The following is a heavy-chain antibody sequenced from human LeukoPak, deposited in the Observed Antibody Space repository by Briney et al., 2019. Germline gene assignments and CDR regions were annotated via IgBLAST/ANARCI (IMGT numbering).Heavy chain of an antibody. J-gene: IGHJ4*02. CDR2: IYYSGST. CDR3: ARSFGYGSGSYYPFDY. CDR1: GGSISSYY. D-gene: IGHD3-10*01. Sequence: SETLSLTCTVSGGSISSYYWSWIRQPPGKGLEWIGYIYYSGSTNYNPSLKSRVTISVDTSKNQFSLKLSSVTAADTAVYYCARSFGYGSGSYYPFDYWGQGTLVTVSS. V-gene: IGHV4-59*01.